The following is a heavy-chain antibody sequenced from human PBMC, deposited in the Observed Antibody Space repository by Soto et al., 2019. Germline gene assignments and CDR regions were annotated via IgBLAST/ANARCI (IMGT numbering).Heavy chain of an antibody. CDR3: ARDDGYSSGWRYYYYGMDV. CDR1: GFTFSSYA. J-gene: IGHJ6*02. CDR2: ISYDGSNK. V-gene: IGHV3-30-3*01. Sequence: QVQLVESGGGVVQPGRSLRLSCAASGFTFSSYAMHWVRQAPGKGLEWVAVISYDGSNKYYADSVKGRFTISRDNSKNTLYLQMNSLRAEDTAVYYCARDDGYSSGWRYYYYGMDVWGQGTTVTVSS. D-gene: IGHD6-19*01.